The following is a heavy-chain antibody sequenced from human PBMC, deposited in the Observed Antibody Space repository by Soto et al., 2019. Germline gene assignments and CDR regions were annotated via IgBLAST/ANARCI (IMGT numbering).Heavy chain of an antibody. V-gene: IGHV1-18*04. CDR3: AREAGWQRMVPYD. CDR1: GYTFTSYG. J-gene: IGHJ4*02. D-gene: IGHD6-25*01. Sequence: QVQLVQSGTEVKKPGASVNVSCKAFGYTFTSYGFIWVRQVPGQVLEWLGWISALNGNTQYAQTMKGRLTVTTDTSTTTVHMELRSLTPADTAVYYCAREAGWQRMVPYDWGQGTLVTVSS. CDR2: ISALNGNT.